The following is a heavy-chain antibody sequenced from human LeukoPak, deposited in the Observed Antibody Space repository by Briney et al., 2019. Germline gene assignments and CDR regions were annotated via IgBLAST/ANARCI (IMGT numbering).Heavy chain of an antibody. J-gene: IGHJ3*02. CDR2: IYPGDSDT. Sequence: GESLQISCKGSGYSFTSYWIGWVRQMPGKGLEWMGIIYPGDSDTRYSPSFRGQVTISADKSISTAYLQWSSLKASDTAMYYCASTFYCGGDCYRAFDIWGQGTMVTVSS. V-gene: IGHV5-51*01. CDR3: ASTFYCGGDCYRAFDI. CDR1: GYSFTSYW. D-gene: IGHD2-21*02.